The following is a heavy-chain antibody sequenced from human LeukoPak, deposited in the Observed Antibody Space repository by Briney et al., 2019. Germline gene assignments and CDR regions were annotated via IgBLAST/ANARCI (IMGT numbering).Heavy chain of an antibody. J-gene: IGHJ4*02. CDR2: ISSSSSTI. CDR1: GFTFSSYS. CDR3: AKDRDSSSSAPGDYFDY. D-gene: IGHD6-6*01. Sequence: GGSLRLSCAASGFTFSSYSMNWVRQAPGKGLEWVSYISSSSSTIYYADSVKGRFTISRDNAKNSLYLQMNSLRAEDTAVYYCAKDRDSSSSAPGDYFDYWGQGTLVTVSS. V-gene: IGHV3-48*01.